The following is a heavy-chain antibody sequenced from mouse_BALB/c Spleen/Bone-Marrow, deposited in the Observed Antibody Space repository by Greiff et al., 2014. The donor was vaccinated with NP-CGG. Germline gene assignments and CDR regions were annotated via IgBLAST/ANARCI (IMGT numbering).Heavy chain of an antibody. J-gene: IGHJ2*01. V-gene: IGHV3-8*02. CDR3: ARGGGTGFDY. Sequence: EVQLQQSGPSLVKPSQTLSLTCSVTGDSITSGYWNWVRKFPGNKLEYMGYISYSGSTYYNPSLKSRISITRDTSKNQYYLQLNSVTTEDTAPFYCARGGGTGFDYWGQGTTLTVSS. CDR2: ISYSGST. D-gene: IGHD3-3*01. CDR1: GDSITSGY.